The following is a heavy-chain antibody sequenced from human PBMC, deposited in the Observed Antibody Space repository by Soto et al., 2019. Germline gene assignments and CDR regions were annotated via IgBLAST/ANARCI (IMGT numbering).Heavy chain of an antibody. Sequence: SETLSLTCTVSGGSISSYYWSWIRQPPGKGLEWIGYIYYSGSTNYNPSLKSRVTISVDTSKNEFSLNVDSVTAADTAVYYCARSVILTGGSYKGLIRLHYFDTWGPGTLVTVS. D-gene: IGHD3-9*01. CDR1: GGSISSYY. V-gene: IGHV4-59*12. J-gene: IGHJ4*02. CDR2: IYYSGST. CDR3: ARSVILTGGSYKGLIRLHYFDT.